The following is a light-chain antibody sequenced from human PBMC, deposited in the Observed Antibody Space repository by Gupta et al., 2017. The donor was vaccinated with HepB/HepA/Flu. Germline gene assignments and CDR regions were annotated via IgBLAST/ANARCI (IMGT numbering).Light chain of an antibody. CDR3: SSYAGSSNVV. V-gene: IGLV2-23*02. CDR1: SSDVGSYNL. J-gene: IGLJ2*01. CDR2: EVS. Sequence: QSALTQPASVSGSPGQSITISCTGTSSDVGSYNLVCWYQQHPGKAPKLMIYEVSERPSGVSNRFSGSKSGITASLTISGLQADDEADYYCSSYAGSSNVVFGGRTKVTVL.